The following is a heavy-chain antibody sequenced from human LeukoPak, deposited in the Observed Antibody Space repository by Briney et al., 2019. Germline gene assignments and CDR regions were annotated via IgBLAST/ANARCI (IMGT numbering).Heavy chain of an antibody. V-gene: IGHV3-7*01. CDR1: GFTFTDYW. D-gene: IGHD1-26*01. J-gene: IGHJ3*02. CDR3: AKKTIVGATVDAFDI. CDR2: IRQDGGEK. Sequence: GGSLRLSCAVSGFTFTDYWMNWVRQAPGKGLEWVASIRQDGGEKSYVDSVKGRFTISRDNTKNSLFLQMSSLRAEDTAVYYCAKKTIVGATVDAFDIWGQGTMVTVSS.